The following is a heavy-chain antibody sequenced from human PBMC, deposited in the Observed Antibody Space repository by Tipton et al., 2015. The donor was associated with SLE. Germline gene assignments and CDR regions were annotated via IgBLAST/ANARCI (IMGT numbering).Heavy chain of an antibody. CDR1: GGSISTYY. V-gene: IGHV4-59*01. J-gene: IGHJ3*02. Sequence: LRLSCTVSGGSISTYYWSWIWQPPKQGLEWIGWIYHTGSTDYNPSLKSRVTISVDTSKNQFSLRLSSVTAADTAVYYCARDYYGSGFDAFDIWGQGTMVTVSS. D-gene: IGHD3-10*01. CDR3: ARDYYGSGFDAFDI. CDR2: IYHTGST.